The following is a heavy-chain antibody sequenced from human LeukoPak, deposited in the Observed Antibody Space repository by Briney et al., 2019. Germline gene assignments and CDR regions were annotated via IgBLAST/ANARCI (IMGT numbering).Heavy chain of an antibody. V-gene: IGHV3-23*01. Sequence: GGSLRLSCAASGFTFSSYAMSWVRQAPGKGLEWVSDISGSSGSTYYADSVKGRCSISIDNDKNTLSLPLKSLSAEDEAADDYAKDPPGYCSSTSCYTYFDYWGQGTLVTVSS. D-gene: IGHD2-2*02. J-gene: IGHJ4*02. CDR2: ISGSSGST. CDR1: GFTFSSYA. CDR3: AKDPPGYCSSTSCYTYFDY.